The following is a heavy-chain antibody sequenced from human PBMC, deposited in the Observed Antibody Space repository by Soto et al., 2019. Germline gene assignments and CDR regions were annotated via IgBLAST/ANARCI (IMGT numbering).Heavy chain of an antibody. D-gene: IGHD2-21*02. CDR2: INPSGGST. Sequence: QVQLVQSGAEVKKPGASVKVSCKASGYTFTSYYMHWVRQAPGQGLEWMGIINPSGGSTRYAQKFQGXXTXTXXTSTSTVYMELSSLRSEDTAVYYCERGMTDYGMDVWGQGTTVTVSS. J-gene: IGHJ6*02. CDR1: GYTFTSYY. CDR3: ERGMTDYGMDV. V-gene: IGHV1-46*01.